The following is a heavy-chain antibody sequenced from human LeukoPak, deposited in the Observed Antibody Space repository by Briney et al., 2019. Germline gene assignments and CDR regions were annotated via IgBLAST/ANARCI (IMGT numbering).Heavy chain of an antibody. CDR1: GFTFSTYS. J-gene: IGHJ4*02. V-gene: IGHV3-21*04. CDR3: AKDLGTTGWYVDY. CDR2: ISSSSSYI. D-gene: IGHD1-1*01. Sequence: GGSLRLSCAASGFTFSTYSMNWVRQAPGKGLEWVSSISSSSSYIYYADSVKGRFTISRDNAKNSLYLQMNSLRAEDTALYYCAKDLGTTGWYVDYWGQGTLVTVSS.